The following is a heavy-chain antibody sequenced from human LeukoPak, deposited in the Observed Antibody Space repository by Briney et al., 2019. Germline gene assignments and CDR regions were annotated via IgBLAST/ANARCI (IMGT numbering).Heavy chain of an antibody. CDR2: IYYSGTT. D-gene: IGHD3-10*01. Sequence: SETLSLTCTVSGGSISSYYWSWIRQPPGKGLEWIGYIYYSGTTNYNPYLKSRVTISVDTSKNQFSLKLSSVTAADTAVYYCARHLLWFGYFDYWGQGTLVTVSS. J-gene: IGHJ4*02. V-gene: IGHV4-59*08. CDR1: GGSISSYY. CDR3: ARHLLWFGYFDY.